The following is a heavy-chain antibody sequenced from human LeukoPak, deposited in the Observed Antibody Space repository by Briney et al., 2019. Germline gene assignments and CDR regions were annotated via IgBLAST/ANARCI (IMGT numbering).Heavy chain of an antibody. V-gene: IGHV3-21*01. Sequence: GGSLRLSCAASDFSFITYAMSWVRQAPGEGPEWVSSISSSSSNKDYVDSVKGRFTVSRDNAKNSLYLQMDSLRVEDTAVYYCARDPPSRGTRYFDYWGQGILVTVSS. CDR2: ISSSSSNK. CDR1: DFSFITYA. CDR3: ARDPPSRGTRYFDY. J-gene: IGHJ4*02. D-gene: IGHD3-16*01.